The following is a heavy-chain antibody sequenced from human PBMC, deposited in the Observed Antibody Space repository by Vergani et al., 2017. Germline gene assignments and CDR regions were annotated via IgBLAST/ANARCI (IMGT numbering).Heavy chain of an antibody. CDR3: ASRYYYGSGSYYIAWFDP. D-gene: IGHD3-10*01. J-gene: IGHJ5*02. V-gene: IGHV5-51*01. Sequence: EVQLVQSGAEVKKPGESLKISCKGSGYSFTSYWIGWVRQMPGKGLEWMGIIYPGDSDTRYSPSFQGQVTISADKSISTAYLQWSSLKASDTAMYYCASRYYYGSGSYYIAWFDPWGQGTLVTVSS. CDR2: IYPGDSDT. CDR1: GYSFTSYW.